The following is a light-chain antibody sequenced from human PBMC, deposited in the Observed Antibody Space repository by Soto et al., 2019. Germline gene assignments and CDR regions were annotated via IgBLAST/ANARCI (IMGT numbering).Light chain of an antibody. CDR2: GVS. CDR3: HQYNNWPQT. CDR1: QSVSSN. Sequence: EIVMTQSPATLSVSPGERATLSCRASQSVSSNLAWYQQKPGQAPRLLIYGVSTRATGIPARFSGSGSGTEFTLTISSLQSEDFAVYYCHQYNNWPQTFGQGTKLEIK. J-gene: IGKJ2*01. V-gene: IGKV3-15*01.